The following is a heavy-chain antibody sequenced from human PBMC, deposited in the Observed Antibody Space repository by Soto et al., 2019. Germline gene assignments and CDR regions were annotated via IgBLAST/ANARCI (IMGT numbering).Heavy chain of an antibody. J-gene: IGHJ3*02. D-gene: IGHD6-6*01. Sequence: SETLSLTCTVSGGSISSYYWSWIRQPPGKGLEWIGYIYYSGSTNYNPSLKSRVTISVDTSKNQFSLKLSSVTAADTAVYYCARPRGLAARNAFDIWGQGTMVTVSS. CDR1: GGSISSYY. CDR2: IYYSGST. V-gene: IGHV4-59*08. CDR3: ARPRGLAARNAFDI.